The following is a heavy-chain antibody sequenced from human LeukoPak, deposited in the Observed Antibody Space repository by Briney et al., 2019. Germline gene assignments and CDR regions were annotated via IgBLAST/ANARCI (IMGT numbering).Heavy chain of an antibody. V-gene: IGHV4-61*02. J-gene: IGHJ4*02. CDR3: ARSLGGRGAVHYFDY. CDR2: IYTSGST. D-gene: IGHD2-15*01. Sequence: SETLSLTCTVSGGSISSGSYYWSWIRQPAGKGLEWIGRIYTSGSTNYNPSLKSRVTISVDTSKNQFSLKLSSVTAADTAVYYCARSLGGRGAVHYFDYWGQGTLVTVSS. CDR1: GGSISSGSYY.